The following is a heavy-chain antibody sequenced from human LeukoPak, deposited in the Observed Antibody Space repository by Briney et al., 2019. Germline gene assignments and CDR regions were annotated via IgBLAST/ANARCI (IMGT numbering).Heavy chain of an antibody. CDR2: IIPIFGTA. J-gene: IGHJ4*02. Sequence: SVKVSCKASGGTFSSYAISWVRQAPGQGLEWMGGIIPIFGTANYAQKFQGRVTITADESTSTAYMELSSLRSEDTAVYYCASGPYQLRYLDWCFDYWGQGTLVTVSS. CDR1: GGTFSSYA. V-gene: IGHV1-69*01. D-gene: IGHD3-9*01. CDR3: ASGPYQLRYLDWCFDY.